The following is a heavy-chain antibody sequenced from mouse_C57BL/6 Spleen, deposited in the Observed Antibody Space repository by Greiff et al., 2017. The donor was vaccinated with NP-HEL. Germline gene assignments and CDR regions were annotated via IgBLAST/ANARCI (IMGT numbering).Heavy chain of an antibody. CDR3: ARQGLSSPYFDY. J-gene: IGHJ2*01. V-gene: IGHV5-6*01. D-gene: IGHD3-3*01. CDR1: GFTFSSYG. CDR2: ISSGGSYT. Sequence: EVHLVESGGDLVKPGGSLKLSCAASGFTFSSYGMSWVRQTPDKRLEWVATISSGGSYTYYPDSVKGRFTISRDNAKNTLYLQMSSLKSEDTAMYYCARQGLSSPYFDYWGQGTTLTVSS.